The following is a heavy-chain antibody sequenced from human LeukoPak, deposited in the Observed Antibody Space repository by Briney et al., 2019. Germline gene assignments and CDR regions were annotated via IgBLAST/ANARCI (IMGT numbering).Heavy chain of an antibody. D-gene: IGHD3-16*01. CDR1: GDPINNYH. J-gene: IGHJ3*02. CDR3: AIDQSGSGGHKNDAFDI. Sequence: PSETLTLPCTVSGDPINNYHWNWLRHPAGKGLEWLGRVYASGSFRYNPSLKSRATMSVDTSKDQVSLTVTSTTAAETAIYFCAIDQSGSGGHKNDAFDIWGHGTMVTVSS. V-gene: IGHV4-4*07. CDR2: VYASGSF.